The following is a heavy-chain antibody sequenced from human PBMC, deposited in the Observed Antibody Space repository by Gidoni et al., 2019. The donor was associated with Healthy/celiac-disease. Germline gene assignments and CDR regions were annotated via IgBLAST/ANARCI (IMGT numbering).Heavy chain of an antibody. CDR2: ISSSSSYI. J-gene: IGHJ3*02. D-gene: IGHD4-17*01. CDR3: ARGDYGDYVAFDI. Sequence: EVQLVESGGGLVKPWGSLRLSCAASGFTFSSYSMSWVRQAPGKGLEWVASISSSSSYIYYADAVKGRFTISRDNAKNSLYLQMNSLGAEDTAVYYCARGDYGDYVAFDIWGQGTMVTVSS. V-gene: IGHV3-21*01. CDR1: GFTFSSYS.